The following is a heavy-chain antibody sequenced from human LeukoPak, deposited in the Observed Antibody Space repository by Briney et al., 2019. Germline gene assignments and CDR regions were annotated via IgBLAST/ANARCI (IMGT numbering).Heavy chain of an antibody. V-gene: IGHV4-31*03. CDR3: AREGSSWYGVRTFDY. CDR1: GGSISSGGYY. Sequence: SQTLSLTCTASGGSISSGGYYWSWIRQHPGKGLEWIGYIYYSGSTYYNPSPKSRVTISVDTSKNQFSLKLSSVTAADTAVYYCAREGSSWYGVRTFDYWGQGTLVTVSS. CDR2: IYYSGST. D-gene: IGHD6-13*01. J-gene: IGHJ4*02.